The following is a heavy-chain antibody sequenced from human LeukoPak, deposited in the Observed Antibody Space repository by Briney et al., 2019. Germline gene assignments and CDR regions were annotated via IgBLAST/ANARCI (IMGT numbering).Heavy chain of an antibody. CDR2: IYYSGST. Sequence: PSETLSLTCTVSGGSISSYYWSWIRQPPGKGLEWIGYIYYSGSTNYNPSLKSRVTISVDTSKNRFSLKLSSVTAADTAVYYCARNDYSNPLDYWGQGTLVTVSS. CDR1: GGSISSYY. D-gene: IGHD4-11*01. J-gene: IGHJ4*02. V-gene: IGHV4-59*01. CDR3: ARNDYSNPLDY.